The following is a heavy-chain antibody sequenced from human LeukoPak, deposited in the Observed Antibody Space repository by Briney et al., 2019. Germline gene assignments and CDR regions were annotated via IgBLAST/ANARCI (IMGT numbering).Heavy chain of an antibody. D-gene: IGHD6-19*01. CDR3: AKDGIAVTSTGPSLDY. Sequence: GGSLRLSCLASKFTFNNYAMTWVRQAPGKGLEWVSSISGSGDNMDYADSVKGRFTISRDNSKNSLYLQMNSLRAEDTAFYYCAKDGIAVTSTGPSLDYWGQGALVTVSS. V-gene: IGHV3-23*01. J-gene: IGHJ4*02. CDR1: KFTFNNYA. CDR2: ISGSGDNM.